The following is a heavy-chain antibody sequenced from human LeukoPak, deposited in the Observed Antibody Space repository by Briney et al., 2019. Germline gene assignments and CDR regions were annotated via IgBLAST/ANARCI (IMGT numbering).Heavy chain of an antibody. CDR1: RFSFGNYW. CDR3: ARDIVSGSGSLDY. Sequence: PGGSLRLSCAASRFSFGNYWMHWVRHAPGKGLVWVSRVKSDGSNPSYADSVKGRFTISRDNAENMLYLQMNTLGAEDTAAYYCARDIVSGSGSLDYWGQGTLVTVSS. J-gene: IGHJ4*02. V-gene: IGHV3-74*01. D-gene: IGHD3-10*01. CDR2: VKSDGSNP.